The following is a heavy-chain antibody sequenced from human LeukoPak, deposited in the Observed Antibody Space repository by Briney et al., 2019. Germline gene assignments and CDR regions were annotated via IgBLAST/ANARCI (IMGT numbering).Heavy chain of an antibody. V-gene: IGHV3-23*01. Sequence: PGGSLRLSCAASGFTFTTFTMNWVRQAPGKGLEWVSAINRGGGGTYYADFVKGRFTISRDNSENTLYLQMNSLRAEDTAVYYCANDPGRSYWGQGTLVTVSS. CDR1: GFTFTTFT. CDR3: ANDPGRSY. J-gene: IGHJ4*02. CDR2: INRGGGGT.